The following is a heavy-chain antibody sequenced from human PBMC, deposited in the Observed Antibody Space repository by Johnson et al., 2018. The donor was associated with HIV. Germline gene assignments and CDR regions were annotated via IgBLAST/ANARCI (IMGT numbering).Heavy chain of an antibody. Sequence: QMQLVESGGGVVQPGKSLRLSCAASGFTFSSYAMHWVRQAPGKGLEWVAVISYDGSNKYYADSVKGRFTISRDNSKNTLYLQMHSLTPEDTAVYYCARGAVSGYVSVDAFQIWGQGTMGTVSS. CDR3: ARGAVSGYVSVDAFQI. J-gene: IGHJ3*02. V-gene: IGHV3-30*04. CDR2: ISYDGSNK. CDR1: GFTFSSYA. D-gene: IGHD5-12*01.